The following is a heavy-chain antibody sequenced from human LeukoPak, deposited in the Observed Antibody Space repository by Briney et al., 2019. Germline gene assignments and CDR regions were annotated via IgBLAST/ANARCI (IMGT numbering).Heavy chain of an antibody. CDR3: ARVGSSS. Sequence: PGGSLRLSXAASGFTFSSYAMHWVRQAPGKGLEYVSAISSNGGSTYYANSVKGRFTISRDNSKNTLYLQMGSLRAEDMAVYYCARVGSSSWGQGTLVTVSS. V-gene: IGHV3-64*01. CDR1: GFTFSSYA. J-gene: IGHJ4*02. D-gene: IGHD6-13*01. CDR2: ISSNGGST.